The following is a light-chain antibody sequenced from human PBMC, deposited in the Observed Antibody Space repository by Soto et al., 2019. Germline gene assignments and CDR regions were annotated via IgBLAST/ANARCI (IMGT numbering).Light chain of an antibody. CDR3: CSYAGSSTWV. V-gene: IGLV2-23*01. CDR2: EGS. CDR1: RSDVGSYNL. J-gene: IGLJ3*02. Sequence: QSVLTQPASVSGSPGQSITISCTGTRSDVGSYNLVSWYQQHPGKAPKLMIYEGSKRPSGVSNRFSGSTSSNTASLTISGLQAEDEADYYCCSYAGSSTWVFGGGTKLTVL.